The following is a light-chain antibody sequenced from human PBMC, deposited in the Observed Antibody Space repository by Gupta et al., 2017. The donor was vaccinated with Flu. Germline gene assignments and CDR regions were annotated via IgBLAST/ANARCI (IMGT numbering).Light chain of an antibody. J-gene: IGLJ3*02. CDR1: Y. V-gene: IGLV6-57*02. CDR2: QDS. Sequence: YVEWYQQRPDSAPTTVLYQDSQRPSGVADRVSGSIDSSSNSASLTISRLKTEDEADYYWQCYDTTSNLWVFGGGTRMTVL. CDR3: QCYDTTSNLWV.